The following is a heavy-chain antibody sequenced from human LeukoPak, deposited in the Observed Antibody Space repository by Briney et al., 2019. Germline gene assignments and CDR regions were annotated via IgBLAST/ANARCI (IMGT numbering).Heavy chain of an antibody. CDR2: MKTDGTRI. V-gene: IGHV3-74*01. J-gene: IGHJ4*02. CDR1: GFRFSNSW. D-gene: IGHD1-26*01. Sequence: GGSLRLSCAASGFRFSNSWMYWVRQGPGKGPVWVSRMKTDGTRIEYADSVKGRFTISRDNAKNTLHLQMNSLRAEDTAVYYCTRVAGSGSVDWGQGTLVTVSS. CDR3: TRVAGSGSVD.